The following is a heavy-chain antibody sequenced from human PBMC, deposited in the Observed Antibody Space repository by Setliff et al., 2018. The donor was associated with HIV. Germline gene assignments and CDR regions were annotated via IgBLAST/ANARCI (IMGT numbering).Heavy chain of an antibody. CDR1: GYTFTSYG. J-gene: IGHJ1*01. Sequence: ASVKVSCKASGYTFTSYGISWVRQSPGQGLEWMGWISAYNGNTNYAQKLQGRVTMTTDTSTRTAYMELRSLRSYDTDVYYCARVLPYSYTPESYWGQGTLVTVSS. CDR3: ARVLPYSYTPESY. D-gene: IGHD5-18*01. V-gene: IGHV1-18*01. CDR2: ISAYNGNT.